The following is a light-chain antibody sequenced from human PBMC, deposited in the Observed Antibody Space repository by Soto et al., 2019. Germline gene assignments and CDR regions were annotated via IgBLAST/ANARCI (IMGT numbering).Light chain of an antibody. V-gene: IGLV4-69*01. CDR1: SGHSIYA. J-gene: IGLJ3*02. CDR2: LNSDGSH. CDR3: QTWGTGPWV. Sequence: QSVLTQSPSASASLGASVKLTCTLSSGHSIYAIAWHQQQPEKGPRYLMKLNSDGSHSKGDGIPDRFSGSSSGAERYLTISSLQSEDEADYYCQTWGTGPWVFGGGTKLTV.